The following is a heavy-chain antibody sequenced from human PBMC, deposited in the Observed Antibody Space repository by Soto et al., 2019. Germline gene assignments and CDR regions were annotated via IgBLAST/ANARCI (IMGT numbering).Heavy chain of an antibody. D-gene: IGHD3-10*01. CDR1: GGTFSSYA. V-gene: IGHV1-69*13. Sequence: ASVKVSCKASGGTFSSYAISWVRQAPGQGLEWMGGIIPIFGTANYAQKFQGRVTITADESTSTAYMELSSLRSEDTAVYYCAREGNYYGSGSYYYYYYGMDVWGQGTTVTVSS. CDR2: IIPIFGTA. J-gene: IGHJ6*02. CDR3: AREGNYYGSGSYYYYYYGMDV.